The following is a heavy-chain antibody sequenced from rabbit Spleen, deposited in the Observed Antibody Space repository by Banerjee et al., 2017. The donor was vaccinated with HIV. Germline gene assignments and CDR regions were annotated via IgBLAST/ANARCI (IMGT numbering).Heavy chain of an antibody. CDR3: ARAVNSGYGYGDL. V-gene: IGHV1S45*01. CDR2: IYGGSSGNT. Sequence: QEQLVESGGGLVKPGASLTLICTASGFSFSSGYDMSWVRQAPGKGLEWIGCIYGGSSGNTYYASWAKGRFTISKTSSTTVTLQMTSLTAADTATYFCARAVNSGYGYGDLWGPGTLVTVS. CDR1: GFSFSSGYD. J-gene: IGHJ4*01. D-gene: IGHD6-1*01.